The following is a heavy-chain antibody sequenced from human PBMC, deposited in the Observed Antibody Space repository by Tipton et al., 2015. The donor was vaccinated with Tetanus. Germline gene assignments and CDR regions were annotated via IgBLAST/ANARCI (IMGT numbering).Heavy chain of an antibody. J-gene: IGHJ6*02. Sequence: TLSLTCTVSGGSVSSGSYYWSWIRQPPGKGLEWIGYIYYSGSTNYNPSLKSRVTISVDTSKNQFSLKLSSVTAADTAVYYCAREADCMDVWGQGTTVPVSS. CDR3: AREADCMDV. D-gene: IGHD2-21*02. CDR1: GGSVSSGSYY. CDR2: IYYSGST. V-gene: IGHV4-61*01.